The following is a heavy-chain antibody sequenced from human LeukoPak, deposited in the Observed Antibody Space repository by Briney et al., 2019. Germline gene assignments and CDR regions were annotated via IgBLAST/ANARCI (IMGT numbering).Heavy chain of an antibody. V-gene: IGHV3-23*01. Sequence: GGSLRLSCAASGFTFTSYAISWVRQAPGKGLEWVSAISVTGGTTNYAHSLKGRFTMSTDNSKNTLYLKLNRVRAEDTAVYCGAKVRVGRWFGELWPYQCYGMDVWGEGTKVTVSS. CDR3: AKVRVGRWFGELWPYQCYGMDV. J-gene: IGHJ6*04. D-gene: IGHD3-10*01. CDR2: ISVTGGTT. CDR1: GFTFTSYA.